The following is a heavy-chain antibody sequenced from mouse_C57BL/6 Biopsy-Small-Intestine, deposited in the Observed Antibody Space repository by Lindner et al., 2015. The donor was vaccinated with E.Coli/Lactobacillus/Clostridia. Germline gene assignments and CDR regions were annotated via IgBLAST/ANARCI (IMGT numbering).Heavy chain of an antibody. V-gene: IGHV1-66*01. Sequence: SVKVSCKASGYTFTSYGISWVRQAPGQGLEWMGWINNYNGNTNYAQRLQGRVTMTTDTSTNTAYMEVKSLTSDDSAVYYCARDGYSGSGSPRVSLDYWGQGTLVSVSS. D-gene: IGHD2-3*01. CDR3: ARDGYSGSGSPRVSLDY. CDR1: GYTFTSYG. CDR2: INNYNGNT. J-gene: IGHJ4*01.